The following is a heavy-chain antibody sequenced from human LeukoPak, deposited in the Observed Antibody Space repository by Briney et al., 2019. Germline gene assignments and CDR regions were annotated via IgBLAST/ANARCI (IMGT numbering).Heavy chain of an antibody. Sequence: GGSLRLSCAASGFTFSSYGMHWVRQAPGKGLEWVAVISYDGSNKYYADSVKGRFTISRDNSKNTLYLQRNSLRAEDTAVYYCAKDGAVVVAAGLDYWGQGTLVTVSS. CDR1: GFTFSSYG. V-gene: IGHV3-30*18. J-gene: IGHJ4*02. CDR3: AKDGAVVVAAGLDY. CDR2: ISYDGSNK. D-gene: IGHD2-15*01.